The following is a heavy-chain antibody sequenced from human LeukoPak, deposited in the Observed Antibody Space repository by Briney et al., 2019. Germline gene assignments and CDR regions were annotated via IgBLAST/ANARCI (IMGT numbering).Heavy chain of an antibody. CDR3: AKAPVTSCRGAFCYPFDY. CDR2: ISDRGDST. J-gene: IGHJ4*02. Sequence: GGSLRLSCAASGFSVTTYAMGWVRQAPGKGLEWVSVISDRGDSTHYADSVKGRFTISRDSSKNTLYLQMNSLRGEDTAVYYCAKAPVTSCRGAFCYPFDYWGQGTLVTVSS. CDR1: GFSVTTYA. V-gene: IGHV3-23*01. D-gene: IGHD2-15*01.